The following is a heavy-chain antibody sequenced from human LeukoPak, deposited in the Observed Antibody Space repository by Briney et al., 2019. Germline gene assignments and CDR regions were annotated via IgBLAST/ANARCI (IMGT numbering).Heavy chain of an antibody. Sequence: HPGGSLRLSCAAPGFTFSSYAIHWVRQAPGEGLEYVSAISTDGSRTYYANSVKGRFTISRDNSKNTLYLQMGSLRGEDTAVYYCARRASYGHPRRSVTTGWYFDYWGQGTLVTVSS. J-gene: IGHJ4*02. D-gene: IGHD4-17*01. V-gene: IGHV3-64*01. CDR2: ISTDGSRT. CDR1: GFTFSSYA. CDR3: ARRASYGHPRRSVTTGWYFDY.